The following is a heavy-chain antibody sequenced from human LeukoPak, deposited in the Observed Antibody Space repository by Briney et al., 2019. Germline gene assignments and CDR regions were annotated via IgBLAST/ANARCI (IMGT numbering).Heavy chain of an antibody. V-gene: IGHV3-74*01. CDR1: GFTFSSYW. CDR2: INSDGSST. D-gene: IGHD5-18*01. J-gene: IGHJ4*02. CDR3: ARGVGGYSYGYLGY. Sequence: GGSLRLSCAASGFTFSSYWMHWVRQAPGEGLVWVSRINSDGSSTSYADSVKGRFTISRDNAKNTLYLQMNSLRAEDTAVYYCARGVGGYSYGYLGYWGQGTLVTVSS.